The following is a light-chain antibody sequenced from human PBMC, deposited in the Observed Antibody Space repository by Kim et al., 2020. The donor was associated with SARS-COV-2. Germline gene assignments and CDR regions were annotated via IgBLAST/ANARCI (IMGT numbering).Light chain of an antibody. Sequence: DIQMTQSPSTLSASVGDRVTITCRASQNINNWLAWYQQKPGKAPNLLIYDASSLESGVPSRFSGSGSGTEFTLTISGLQPDDFATYYCQQYDSSSRTFGQGTKVEIK. CDR1: QNINNW. CDR3: QQYDSSSRT. CDR2: DAS. V-gene: IGKV1-5*01. J-gene: IGKJ1*01.